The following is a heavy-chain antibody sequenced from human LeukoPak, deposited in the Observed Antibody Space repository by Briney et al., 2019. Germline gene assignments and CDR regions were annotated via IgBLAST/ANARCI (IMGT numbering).Heavy chain of an antibody. D-gene: IGHD2-2*01. J-gene: IGHJ3*02. V-gene: IGHV5-51*01. CDR3: ERHKSYCSSSTSCYDAFDI. CDR1: GYSFTSYW. Sequence: GESLKISCKGSGYSFTSYWIGWVRQMPGKGLEWMGIIYPGDSDTRYSPSFQGQVTISADKSISTAYLQWSSLKASDTAMYYCERHKSYCSSSTSCYDAFDIWGQGTMVTVSS. CDR2: IYPGDSDT.